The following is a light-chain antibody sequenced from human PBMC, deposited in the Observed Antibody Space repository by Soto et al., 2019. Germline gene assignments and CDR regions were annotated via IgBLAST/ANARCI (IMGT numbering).Light chain of an antibody. Sequence: DIQMTQSPSSLSASVGDRVTITCRASQSISSYLNWYQQKPGKAPKLLIYAASSLQSGVPSRFSGGGSGTDFPLTISSLQPEDFSTYYCQQSYSTPPYTFGQGTKLEIK. V-gene: IGKV1-39*01. J-gene: IGKJ2*01. CDR1: QSISSY. CDR2: AAS. CDR3: QQSYSTPPYT.